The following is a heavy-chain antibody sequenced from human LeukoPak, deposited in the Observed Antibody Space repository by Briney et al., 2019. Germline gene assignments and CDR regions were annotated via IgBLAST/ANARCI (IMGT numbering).Heavy chain of an antibody. D-gene: IGHD3-22*01. CDR1: GGSIGPYQ. V-gene: IGHV4-4*07. CDR2: IYTSGST. J-gene: IGHJ4*02. Sequence: PSETLSLTCTVSGGSIGPYQWNWIRQPAGKGLEWIGRIYTSGSTNYNPSLKSRVTMSVDTSKNQFSLKLSSVTAADTAVYYCARTMYYYDSSGPFDYWGQGTLVTVSS. CDR3: ARTMYYYDSSGPFDY.